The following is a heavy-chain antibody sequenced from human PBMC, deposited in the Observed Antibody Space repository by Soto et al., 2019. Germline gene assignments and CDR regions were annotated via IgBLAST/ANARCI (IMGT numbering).Heavy chain of an antibody. CDR2: IYSIGST. D-gene: IGHD6-13*01. J-gene: IGHJ6*02. V-gene: IGHV4-39*01. Sequence: SETLSITCTVYGGSISSSSYWGWIRQPPGKGLEWIGSIYSIGSTYYNPSLKSRVTISVDTSKNQFSLKLSSVTAADTAVYYCRRSSRYSTDVWGQGTTVT. CDR1: GGSISSSSY. CDR3: RRSSRYSTDV.